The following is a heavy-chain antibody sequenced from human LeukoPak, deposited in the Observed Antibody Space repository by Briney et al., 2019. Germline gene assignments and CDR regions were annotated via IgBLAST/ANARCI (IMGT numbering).Heavy chain of an antibody. CDR1: GGSISSSSYY. J-gene: IGHJ3*02. Sequence: SETLSLTCTVSGGSISSSSYYWGWIRQPPGKGLEWIGSIYYSGSTYYNPSLKSRVTMSVDTSKNQFSLKLSSVTAADTAVYYCARGLLVRGVIIAAFDIWGQGTMVTVSS. D-gene: IGHD3-10*01. V-gene: IGHV4-39*07. CDR3: ARGLLVRGVIIAAFDI. CDR2: IYYSGST.